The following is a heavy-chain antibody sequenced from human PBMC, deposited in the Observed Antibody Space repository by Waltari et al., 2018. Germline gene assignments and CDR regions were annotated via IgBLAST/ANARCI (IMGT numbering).Heavy chain of an antibody. J-gene: IGHJ1*01. CDR1: GYTFSDFG. D-gene: IGHD2-2*01. V-gene: IGHV7-4-1*01. CDR2: TNTETGKP. Sequence: VQLVQSGSELKKPGASVKVSCKTSGYTFSDFGINWVRQVPGHGLEWMGWTNTETGKPTYAQAFTGRSVFSVDAAVSTAYLQIDNLDSKDTAVYFCARDQGGASSRWGQGTPVFVSS. CDR3: ARDQGGASSR.